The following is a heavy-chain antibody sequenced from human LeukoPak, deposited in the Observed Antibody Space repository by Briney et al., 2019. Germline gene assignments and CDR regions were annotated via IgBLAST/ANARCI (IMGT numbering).Heavy chain of an antibody. CDR1: GYTFISYA. CDR2: INPNSGGT. V-gene: IGHV1-2*04. Sequence: ASVKVSCKASGYTFISYAMNWVRQAPGQGLEWMGWINPNSGGTNYAQKFQGWVTMTRDTSISTAYMELSRLRSDDTAVYYCTRGWRWLQSAGNFGALFDYWGQGTLVTVSS. D-gene: IGHD5-24*01. CDR3: TRGWRWLQSAGNFGALFDY. J-gene: IGHJ4*02.